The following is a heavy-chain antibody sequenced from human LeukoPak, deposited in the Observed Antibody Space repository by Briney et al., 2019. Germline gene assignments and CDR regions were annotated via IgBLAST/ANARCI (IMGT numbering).Heavy chain of an antibody. J-gene: IGHJ3*02. V-gene: IGHV4-61*02. D-gene: IGHD4-23*01. CDR1: GGSIISDTYY. Sequence: PSETLSLTCSVPGGSIISDTYYWSWIRQPAGKGLEWIGRIFSSGSTNYNPSLKSRVTMSVDTSKNQFSLKLSSVTAADTAVYYCARRAYGGKAAFGMWGQGTMVTVSS. CDR2: IFSSGST. CDR3: ARRAYGGKAAFGM.